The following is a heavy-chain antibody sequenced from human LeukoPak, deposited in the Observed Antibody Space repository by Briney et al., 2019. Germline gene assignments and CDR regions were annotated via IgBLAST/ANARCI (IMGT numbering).Heavy chain of an antibody. V-gene: IGHV3-48*04. D-gene: IGHD3-10*01. Sequence: GGSLRLSCAASGFTFSSYGMSWIRQAPGKGLEWVSYISHTGTTIYYADSVKGRFTISRDNAKNSLYLQMNSLRAEDTAVYYCARITMVRGVTPYYYYMDVWGKGTTVTISS. CDR3: ARITMVRGVTPYYYYMDV. J-gene: IGHJ6*03. CDR2: ISHTGTTI. CDR1: GFTFSSYG.